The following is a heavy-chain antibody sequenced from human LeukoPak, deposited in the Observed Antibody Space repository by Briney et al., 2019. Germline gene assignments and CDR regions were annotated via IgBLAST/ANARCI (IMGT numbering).Heavy chain of an antibody. CDR3: ARVAYGGNGNFDY. J-gene: IGHJ4*02. CDR1: GGSISSSNW. CDR2: IYHSGST. D-gene: IGHD4-23*01. Sequence: SGTLSLTCAVSGGSISSSNWWSWVRQPPGKGLEWIGEIYHSGSTYYNPSLKSRVTISVDRSKNQFSLKLSSVTAADTAVYYCARVAYGGNGNFDYWGQGTLVTVSS. V-gene: IGHV4-4*02.